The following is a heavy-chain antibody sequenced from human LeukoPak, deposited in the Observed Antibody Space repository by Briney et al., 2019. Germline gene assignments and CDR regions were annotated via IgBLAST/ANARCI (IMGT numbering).Heavy chain of an antibody. CDR1: GGSFSGYY. Sequence: PSETLSLTCAVYGGSFSGYYWSWIRQPPGKGLEWIGEINHSGSTNYNPSLKSRVTISVDTSKNQFSLKLSSVTAADTAVYYCARRRASIAAAGYEFDYWGQGTLVTVSS. CDR2: INHSGST. J-gene: IGHJ4*02. D-gene: IGHD6-13*01. V-gene: IGHV4-34*01. CDR3: ARRRASIAAAGYEFDY.